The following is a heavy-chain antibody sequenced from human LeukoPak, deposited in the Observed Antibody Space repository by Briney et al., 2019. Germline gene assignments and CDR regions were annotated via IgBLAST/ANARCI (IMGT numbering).Heavy chain of an antibody. CDR2: ISGSGGST. Sequence: SGGSLRLSCAASGFTFSSYAMSWVRQAPGKGLEWVSAISGSGGSTYYADSVKGRFTISRDNAKNSLYLQMNSLRAEDTAVYYCARDGHYDIWSGSFEGIDYWGQGTLVTVSS. D-gene: IGHD3-3*01. J-gene: IGHJ4*02. CDR3: ARDGHYDIWSGSFEGIDY. CDR1: GFTFSSYA. V-gene: IGHV3-23*01.